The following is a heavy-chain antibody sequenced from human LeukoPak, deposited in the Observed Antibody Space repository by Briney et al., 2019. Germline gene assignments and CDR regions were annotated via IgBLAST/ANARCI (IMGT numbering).Heavy chain of an antibody. CDR2: IYYSGST. J-gene: IGHJ6*02. V-gene: IGHV4-59*01. CDR1: GGSISSYY. D-gene: IGHD6-6*01. Sequence: SETLSLTCTVSGGSISSYYWSWIRQPPGKGLEWIGYIYYSGSTNYNPPLKSRVTISVDTSKNQFSLKLSSVTAADTAVYYCAIRSSFYYYYGMDVWGQGTTVTVSS. CDR3: AIRSSFYYYYGMDV.